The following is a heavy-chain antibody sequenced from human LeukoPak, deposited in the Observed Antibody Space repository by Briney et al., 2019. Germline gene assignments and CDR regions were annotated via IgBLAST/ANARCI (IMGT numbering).Heavy chain of an antibody. CDR2: ISGSGGST. J-gene: IGHJ4*02. Sequence: GGSLRLSCAASGFTSSSYGMSRVRQAPGKGLEWVSAISGSGGSTYYADSVKGRFTISRDNSKNTLYLQMNSLRAEDTAVYYCAKVGDSSGYEYWGQGTLVTVSS. CDR3: AKVGDSSGYEY. V-gene: IGHV3-23*01. D-gene: IGHD3-22*01. CDR1: GFTSSSYG.